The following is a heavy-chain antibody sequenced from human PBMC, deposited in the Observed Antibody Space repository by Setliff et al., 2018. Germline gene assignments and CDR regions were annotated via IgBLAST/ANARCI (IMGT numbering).Heavy chain of an antibody. CDR3: ARGGGVAAAAWFDP. V-gene: IGHV4-4*08. D-gene: IGHD6-13*01. CDR2: MYTSGTT. Sequence: KASETLSLTCTVSRGSISSSHWSWIRLPPGKGLEWIGYMYTSGTTEYNPSLNSRVTMSLDTSKNQFSLNLSSVTAADTAVYYCARGGGVAAAAWFDPWGQGTLVTVSS. J-gene: IGHJ5*02. CDR1: RGSISSSH.